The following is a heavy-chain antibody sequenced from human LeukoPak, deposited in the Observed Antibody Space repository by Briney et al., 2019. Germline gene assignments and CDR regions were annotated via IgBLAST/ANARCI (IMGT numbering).Heavy chain of an antibody. CDR2: FDPEDGET. V-gene: IGHV1-24*01. CDR3: ATVTMGAEYFQH. J-gene: IGHJ1*01. Sequence: ASVTVSFKVSGYTLTELSMHWVRQAPGKGLEWMGGFDPEDGETIYAQKFQGRVTITEDTSTDTAYMELSSLRSEDTAVYYCATVTMGAEYFQHWGQGTLVTVSS. D-gene: IGHD2-2*01. CDR1: GYTLTELS.